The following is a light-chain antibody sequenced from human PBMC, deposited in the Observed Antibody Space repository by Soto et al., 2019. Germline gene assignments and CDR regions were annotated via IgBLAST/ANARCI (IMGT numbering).Light chain of an antibody. CDR2: EVN. CDR1: SSDVGGYNF. Sequence: QSALTQPPSASGSPGQSVTISCTGTSSDVGGYNFVSWYQQHPGKAPKLMIFEVNKRPSGVPDRFSGSKSGNTASLTVSGLQAEDEADYYCISYAGTNVVFGGGTQLTVL. J-gene: IGLJ2*01. V-gene: IGLV2-8*01. CDR3: ISYAGTNVV.